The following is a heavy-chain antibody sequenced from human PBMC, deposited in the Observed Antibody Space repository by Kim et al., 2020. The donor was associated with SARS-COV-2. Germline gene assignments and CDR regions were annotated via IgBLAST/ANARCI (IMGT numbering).Heavy chain of an antibody. CDR3: ARDQWGPDDY. CDR2: NT. Sequence: NTKYAQKFQGRVTMTRDTSTSTAYMELSSLRFDDTAVYYCARDQWGPDDYWGQGTLVTVSS. J-gene: IGHJ4*02. D-gene: IGHD1-26*01. V-gene: IGHV1-46*01.